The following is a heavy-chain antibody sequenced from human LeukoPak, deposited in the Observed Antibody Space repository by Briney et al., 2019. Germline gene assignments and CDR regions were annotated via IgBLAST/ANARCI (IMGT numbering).Heavy chain of an antibody. D-gene: IGHD3-10*01. CDR1: GGSISSSNW. V-gene: IGHV4-4*02. Sequence: SETLSLTCAVSGGSISSSNWWSWVRQPPGKGLEWIGEIYHSGSTNYNPSLKSRVTISVDKSKNQFSLKLSSVTAADTAVYYCANHYGSGSYYIYDYWGQGTLVTVSS. J-gene: IGHJ4*02. CDR2: IYHSGST. CDR3: ANHYGSGSYYIYDY.